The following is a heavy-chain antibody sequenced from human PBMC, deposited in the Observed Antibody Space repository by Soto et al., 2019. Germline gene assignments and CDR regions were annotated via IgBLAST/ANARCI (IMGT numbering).Heavy chain of an antibody. CDR3: AREKEGGYSYRSHYYYGMDV. V-gene: IGHV3-33*01. CDR1: GFTFSSYG. Sequence: QVQLVESGGGVVQPGRSLRLSCAASGFTFSSYGMHWVRQAPGKGLEWVAVIWYDGSNKYYADSVKGRFTISRDNSKNTLYLQMNSLRAEDTAVYYCAREKEGGYSYRSHYYYGMDVWGQGTTVTVSS. CDR2: IWYDGSNK. D-gene: IGHD5-18*01. J-gene: IGHJ6*02.